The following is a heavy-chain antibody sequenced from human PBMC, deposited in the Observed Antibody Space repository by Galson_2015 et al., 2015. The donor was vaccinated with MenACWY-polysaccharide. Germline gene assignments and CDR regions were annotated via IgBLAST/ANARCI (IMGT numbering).Heavy chain of an antibody. Sequence: SLRLSCAASGFTFSTYWMSWVRQAPGKGLEWVANIKQNGSEKYYVDSVKGRFTISRDNAKNSLYLQLNSLRAEDTAVYYCASPPGNWYLIDYWGQGTLVTVSP. V-gene: IGHV3-7*01. CDR1: GFTFSTYW. CDR3: ASPPGNWYLIDY. J-gene: IGHJ4*02. D-gene: IGHD6-13*01. CDR2: IKQNGSEK.